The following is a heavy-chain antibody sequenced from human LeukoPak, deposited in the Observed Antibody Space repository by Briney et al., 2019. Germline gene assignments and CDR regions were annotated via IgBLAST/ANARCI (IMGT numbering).Heavy chain of an antibody. D-gene: IGHD5-18*01. CDR2: ISGSGGST. CDR1: GFTFSSYA. Sequence: GGSLRLPCAASGFTFSSYAMSWVRQAPGKGLEWVSAISGSGGSTDYADSVKGRFTTSRDNSKNTLYLQMNSLRAEDTAEYYCTKGRGYSYGGFDYWGQGTLVTVSS. J-gene: IGHJ4*02. CDR3: TKGRGYSYGGFDY. V-gene: IGHV3-23*01.